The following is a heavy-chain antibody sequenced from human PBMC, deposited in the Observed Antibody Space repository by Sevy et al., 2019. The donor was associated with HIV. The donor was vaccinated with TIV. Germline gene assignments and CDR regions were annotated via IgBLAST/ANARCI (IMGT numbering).Heavy chain of an antibody. D-gene: IGHD6-13*01. V-gene: IGHV3-30*03. CDR3: ARQERQQLVD. CDR1: GFTFSNYG. CDR2: ISYDGSNK. J-gene: IGHJ4*02. Sequence: GGSLRLSCAASGFTFSNYGLHWVHQAPGKGLEWVAIISYDGSNKYYADSVKGRFTISRDNSKNTLYLQMNSLRGEDTGVYYCARQERQQLVDWGQGTLVTVSS.